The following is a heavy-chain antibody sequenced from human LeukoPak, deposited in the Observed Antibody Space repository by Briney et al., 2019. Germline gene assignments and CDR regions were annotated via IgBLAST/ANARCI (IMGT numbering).Heavy chain of an antibody. Sequence: ASVKVSCKASGYTFTSYAMHWVRQAPGQRLEWMGWINAGNGNTKYSQKFQGRVTITRDTSASTAYMELSSLRSEDTAVYHCARGRDSSGYSHFDYWGQGTLVTVSS. CDR2: INAGNGNT. D-gene: IGHD3-22*01. CDR3: ARGRDSSGYSHFDY. V-gene: IGHV1-3*01. J-gene: IGHJ4*02. CDR1: GYTFTSYA.